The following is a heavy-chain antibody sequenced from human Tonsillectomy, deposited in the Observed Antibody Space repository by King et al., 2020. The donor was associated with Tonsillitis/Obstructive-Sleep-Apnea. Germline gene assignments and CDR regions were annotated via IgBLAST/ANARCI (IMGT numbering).Heavy chain of an antibody. CDR3: ARAGRYSGSYHNLFDY. D-gene: IGHD1-26*01. Sequence: VQLVESGAEVKKPGASVKVSCKASGYTFTGYYMHWVRQAPGQGLEWMGWINPNSGGTNYAQKFQGWVTMTRDTSISTAYMELSRLRSDDTAVYYCARAGRYSGSYHNLFDYWGQGTLVTVSS. V-gene: IGHV1-2*04. J-gene: IGHJ4*02. CDR2: INPNSGGT. CDR1: GYTFTGYY.